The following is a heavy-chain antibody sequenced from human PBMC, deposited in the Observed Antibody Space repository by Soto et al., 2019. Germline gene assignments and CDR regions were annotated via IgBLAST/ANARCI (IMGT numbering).Heavy chain of an antibody. J-gene: IGHJ3*02. CDR1: GYTFTNYG. D-gene: IGHD6-13*01. CDR3: ARVLGYNSSWWRHTAFDI. Sequence: ASVKVSCKTSGYTFTNYGISWVRQAPGQGLQWMGWISAHTGNTNYAQKFQGRVTMTTDTSTSTAYMELRSLRSDDTAVYYCARVLGYNSSWWRHTAFDIWGQGTMVTVSS. V-gene: IGHV1-18*01. CDR2: ISAHTGNT.